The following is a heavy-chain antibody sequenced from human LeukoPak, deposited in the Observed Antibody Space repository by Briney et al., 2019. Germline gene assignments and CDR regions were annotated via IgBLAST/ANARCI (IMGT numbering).Heavy chain of an antibody. V-gene: IGHV3-33*01. CDR1: GFTFSSYG. CDR2: IWYDGSNK. CDR3: AREVGATAFDY. Sequence: QPGGSLRLSCAASGFTFSSYGMHWVRQAPGKGLEWVAFIWYDGSNKYYADSVKGRFTISRDNSKNTLYLQMNSLRAEDTAVYYCAREVGATAFDYWGQGTLVTVSS. D-gene: IGHD1-26*01. J-gene: IGHJ4*02.